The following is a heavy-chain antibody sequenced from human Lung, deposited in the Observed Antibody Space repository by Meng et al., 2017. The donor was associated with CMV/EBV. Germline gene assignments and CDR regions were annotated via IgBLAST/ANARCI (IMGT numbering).Heavy chain of an antibody. CDR3: ARRGPSYCGVDCLAWCAP. CDR2: IRVYNGDT. V-gene: IGHV1-18*01. D-gene: IGHD2-21*01. Sequence: ASVKVSCKASGYTFTSYGINWVRQAPGQGLEWMGWIRVYNGDTKYAQKFQGRVTMTTDTSTSTAYMELRSLRSDDTAVYYCARRGPSYCGVDCLAWCAPWGQGTLVTVSS. J-gene: IGHJ5*02. CDR1: GYTFTSYG.